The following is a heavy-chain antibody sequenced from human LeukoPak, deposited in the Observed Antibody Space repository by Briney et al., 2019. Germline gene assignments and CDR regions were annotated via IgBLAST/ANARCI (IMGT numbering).Heavy chain of an antibody. CDR3: ASLPRRYYYDSSGYTLDY. CDR2: IYSGGST. V-gene: IGHV3-66*02. D-gene: IGHD3-22*01. CDR1: GFTVSGNY. J-gene: IGHJ4*02. Sequence: GGSLRLSCAASGFTVSGNYMSWVRQAPGKGLEWVSVIYSGGSTYYADSVKGRFTISRDNSKNTLYLQMNSLRAEDTAVYYCASLPRRYYYDSSGYTLDYWGQGTLVTVSS.